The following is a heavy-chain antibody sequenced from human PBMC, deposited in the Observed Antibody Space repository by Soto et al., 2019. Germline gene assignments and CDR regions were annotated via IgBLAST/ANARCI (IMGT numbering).Heavy chain of an antibody. CDR3: ARDKITGLFDY. Sequence: QVQLPHWGAGLLKPSETLSLTCAVYGGSFSGYYWTWIRQPPGTGLEWIGEINHSGSTNYNPSLKSRVTISVDTSKNQFSLKLTSVTAADTAVYYCARDKITGLFDYWGQGTLVTVSS. V-gene: IGHV4-34*01. CDR2: INHSGST. D-gene: IGHD2-8*02. CDR1: GGSFSGYY. J-gene: IGHJ4*02.